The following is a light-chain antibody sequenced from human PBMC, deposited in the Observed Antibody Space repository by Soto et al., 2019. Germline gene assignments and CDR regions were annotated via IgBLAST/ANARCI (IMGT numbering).Light chain of an antibody. CDR1: EAVRTN. J-gene: IGKJ2*01. V-gene: IGKV3-15*01. CDR2: AAS. Sequence: KVMTQSPATLSLSPGERATLSCRASEAVRTNVAWYQQKPGQAPRLLIHAASTRATGIPARFSGSGSGTEFTLTISSLQSEDFAVYHCQQYKSWPYTFGQGTKLEI. CDR3: QQYKSWPYT.